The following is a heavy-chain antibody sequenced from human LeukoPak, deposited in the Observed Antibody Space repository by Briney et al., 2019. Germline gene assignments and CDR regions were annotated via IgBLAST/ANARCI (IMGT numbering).Heavy chain of an antibody. CDR3: AKAPYLSTGS. CDR1: GFTFSSYS. V-gene: IGHV4-34*01. D-gene: IGHD3-22*01. Sequence: LSCAASGFTFSSYSMNWVRQPPGKGLEWIGEINHSGSTNYSPSLKSRVTISLDTSKNQFSLKLTSVTAADTAVYYCAKAPYLSTGSWGQGILVAVSS. J-gene: IGHJ3*01. CDR2: INHSGST.